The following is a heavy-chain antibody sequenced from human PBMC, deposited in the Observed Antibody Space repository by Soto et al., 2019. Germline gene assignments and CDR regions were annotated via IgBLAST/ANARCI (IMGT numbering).Heavy chain of an antibody. Sequence: GASVKVSCKASGYTFTRYAMHWVRQAPGQGLEWMGWINTGNGNSHYSQKFQGRVTFTRDTSATTAYMELSSLRSEDTAVYFCARNVDYFDPWGQGTLVTVSS. V-gene: IGHV1-3*04. CDR2: INTGNGNS. CDR1: GYTFTRYA. D-gene: IGHD4-17*01. CDR3: ARNVDYFDP. J-gene: IGHJ5*01.